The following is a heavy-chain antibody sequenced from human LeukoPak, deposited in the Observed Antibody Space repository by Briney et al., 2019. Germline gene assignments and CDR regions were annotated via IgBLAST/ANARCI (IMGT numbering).Heavy chain of an antibody. CDR2: IHTCGNT. J-gene: IGHJ4*02. CDR3: ARVAYQYYYDSSGYDLDY. CDR1: GGSFSGYY. D-gene: IGHD3-22*01. V-gene: IGHV4-34*01. Sequence: PSETLSLTCAVYGGSFSGYYWSWIRQPPGKGLEWIGHIHTCGNTNYNPSLKSRVTISVDTSKNQFSLKLSSVTAADTAVYCCARVAYQYYYDSSGYDLDYWGQGTLVTVSS.